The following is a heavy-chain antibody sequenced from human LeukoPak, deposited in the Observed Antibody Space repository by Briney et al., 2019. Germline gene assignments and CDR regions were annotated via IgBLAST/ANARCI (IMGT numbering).Heavy chain of an antibody. CDR1: GFPFSSYA. V-gene: IGHV3-73*01. D-gene: IGHD3-10*01. CDR2: IRSKANSYAT. J-gene: IGHJ4*02. CDR3: TRWVDGSGSQFDY. Sequence: GGSLRLSCSASGFPFSSYAMHWVRQASGKGLEWVGRIRSKANSYATAYAASVKGRFTISRDDSKNTAYLQMNSLKTEDTAVYYCTRWVDGSGSQFDYWGQGTLVTVSS.